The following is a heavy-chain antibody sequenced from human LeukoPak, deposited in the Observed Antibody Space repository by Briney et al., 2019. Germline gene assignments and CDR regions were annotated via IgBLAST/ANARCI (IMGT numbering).Heavy chain of an antibody. CDR2: LRRDGSDK. Sequence: PGGSLRLSCAASGFTFSKYGMHWVRQAPGKGLEWVAFLRRDGSDKYYADSAKGRFTISRDNSKNTVYLQMNSLRPEDTAVYYCAKDHSQNFDYWGQGTLVTVSS. J-gene: IGHJ4*02. D-gene: IGHD5-18*01. CDR1: GFTFSKYG. V-gene: IGHV3-30*02. CDR3: AKDHSQNFDY.